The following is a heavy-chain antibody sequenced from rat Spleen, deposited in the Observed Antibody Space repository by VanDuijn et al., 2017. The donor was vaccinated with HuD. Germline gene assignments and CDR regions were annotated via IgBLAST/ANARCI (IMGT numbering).Heavy chain of an antibody. CDR2: IWAGRGT. CDR1: GFSLSNYG. CDR3: TIHPRY. Sequence: VQLKESGPGLVQPSQTLSLTCTVSGFSLSNYGVIWVRQPPGKGLEWMGTIWAGRGTNYNSAVQSRLSISRDTSKSQVFLKMNNLQTEDTGTYYCTIHPRYWGQGVMVTVSS. D-gene: IGHD3-1*01. V-gene: IGHV2-13*01. J-gene: IGHJ2*01.